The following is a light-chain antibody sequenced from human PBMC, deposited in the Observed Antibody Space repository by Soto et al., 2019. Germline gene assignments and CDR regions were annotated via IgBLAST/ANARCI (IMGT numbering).Light chain of an antibody. CDR2: WAS. J-gene: IGKJ2*01. CDR3: QQYFNSPYI. V-gene: IGKV4-1*01. CDR1: RSVLYDSNNKNY. Sequence: DVVMTQSPDSLAVSLGERATINCKSSRSVLYDSNNKNYLAWYQQKPGQPPKLLIYWASSRGPGVPDRFSGSGSVTDFTLTISSLQAEDVAVYYCQQYFNSPYIFGQGTKLEIK.